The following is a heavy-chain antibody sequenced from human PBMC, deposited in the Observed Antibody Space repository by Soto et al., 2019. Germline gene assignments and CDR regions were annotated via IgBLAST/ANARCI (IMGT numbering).Heavy chain of an antibody. J-gene: IGHJ6*02. CDR1: GDSVSSNSAA. CDR2: TYYRSKWYN. Sequence: PSQTLSLTCAISGDSVSSNSAAWNWIRQSPSRGLEWLGRTYYRSKWYNDYAVSVKSRITINPDTSKNQFSLQLNSVTPEDTAVYYCVRESYYDSSGYYPDYYYYGMDVWGQGTTVTVSS. D-gene: IGHD3-22*01. CDR3: VRESYYDSSGYYPDYYYYGMDV. V-gene: IGHV6-1*01.